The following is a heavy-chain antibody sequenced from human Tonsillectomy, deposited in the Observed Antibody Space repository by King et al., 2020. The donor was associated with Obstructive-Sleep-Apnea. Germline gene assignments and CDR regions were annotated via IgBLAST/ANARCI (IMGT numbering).Heavy chain of an antibody. CDR3: ARRLNFGSVRYYKAVMDYYGLDV. V-gene: IGHV1-69*10. CDR2: IIPILDIV. J-gene: IGHJ6*02. Sequence: VQLVESGAEVKKPGSSVKVSCKASGGTFSSYGIIWVRQAPGQGLEWMGGIIPILDIVNYAQKFQGRVTITADKSTSAAYMELNSLKSEDTAVYYCARRLNFGSVRYYKAVMDYYGLDVWGQGPTVTVS. D-gene: IGHD3-10*01. CDR1: GGTFSSYG.